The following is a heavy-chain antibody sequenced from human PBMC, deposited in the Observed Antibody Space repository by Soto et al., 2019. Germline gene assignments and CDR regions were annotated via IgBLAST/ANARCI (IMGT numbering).Heavy chain of an antibody. D-gene: IGHD5-18*01. V-gene: IGHV3-21*01. Sequence: EVQLVESGGGLVKPGGSLRLSCAASGFTFSSYSMNWARQAPGKGLEWVSSISSSSSYIYYADSVKGRFTISRDNAKNSLYLQMNSLRAEDTAVYYCARCSYGHPDYYYGMDVWGQGTTVTVSS. CDR2: ISSSSSYI. CDR1: GFTFSSYS. J-gene: IGHJ6*02. CDR3: ARCSYGHPDYYYGMDV.